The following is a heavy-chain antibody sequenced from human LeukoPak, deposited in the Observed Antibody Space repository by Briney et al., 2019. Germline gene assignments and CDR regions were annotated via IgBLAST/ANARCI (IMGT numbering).Heavy chain of an antibody. D-gene: IGHD1-26*01. CDR2: IYYSGST. CDR3: ARDSSGSQGLGYYYYYYMDV. CDR1: GGSISSYY. Sequence: SETLSLTCTVSGGSISSYYWSWLRQPPGKGLEWIGYIYYSGSTNYNPSLKSRVTISVDTSKNQFSLKLSSVTAADTAVYYCARDSSGSQGLGYYYYYYMDVWGKGTTVTVSS. J-gene: IGHJ6*03. V-gene: IGHV4-59*01.